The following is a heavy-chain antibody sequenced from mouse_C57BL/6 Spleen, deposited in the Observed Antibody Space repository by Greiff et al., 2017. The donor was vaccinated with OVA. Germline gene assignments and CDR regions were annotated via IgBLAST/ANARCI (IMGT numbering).Heavy chain of an antibody. V-gene: IGHV5-12*01. Sequence: DVQLVESGGGLVQPGGSLKLSCAASGFTFSDYYMYWVRQTPEKRLEWVAYISNGGGSTYYPDTVKGRFTISRDNAKNTLYLQMSRLKSEDTAMYYCARIDGAFAYWGQGTPVTVSA. CDR3: ARIDGAFAY. CDR2: ISNGGGST. CDR1: GFTFSDYY. J-gene: IGHJ3*01.